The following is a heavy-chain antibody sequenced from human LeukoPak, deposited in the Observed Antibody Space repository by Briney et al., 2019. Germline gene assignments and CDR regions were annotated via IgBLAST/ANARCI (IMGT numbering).Heavy chain of an antibody. CDR3: ANEIRPNDY. J-gene: IGHJ4*02. V-gene: IGHV3-23*01. D-gene: IGHD4-17*01. CDR1: GFTFSSYW. CDR2: IGISGTKT. Sequence: SGGSLRLSCAASGFTFSSYWMSWVRQAPGKGLEWVSAIGISGTKTYYGDSVKGRFLISRDNSKNTLYLQMNSLRVEDTAVYFCANEIRPNDYWGQGTLVTVAS.